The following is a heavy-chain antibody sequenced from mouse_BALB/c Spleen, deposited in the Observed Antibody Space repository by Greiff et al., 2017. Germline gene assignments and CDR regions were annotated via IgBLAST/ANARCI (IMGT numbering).Heavy chain of an antibody. D-gene: IGHD2-14*01. J-gene: IGHJ2*01. V-gene: IGHV4-1*02. Sequence: EVKLMESGGGLVQPGGSLKLSCAASGFDFSRYWMSWVRQAPGKGLEWIGEINPDSSTINYTPSLKDKFIISRDNAKNTLYLQMSKVRSEDTALYYCARLHRYDGGTFDYWGQGTTLTVSS. CDR2: INPDSSTI. CDR3: ARLHRYDGGTFDY. CDR1: GFDFSRYW.